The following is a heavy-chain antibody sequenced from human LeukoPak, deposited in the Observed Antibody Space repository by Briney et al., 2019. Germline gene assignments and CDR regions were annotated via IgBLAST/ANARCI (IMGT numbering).Heavy chain of an antibody. D-gene: IGHD3-22*01. CDR2: IYYSGST. CDR3: ARETPDYDSSGPIFDY. Sequence: PSETLSLTCTVSGGSISSYYWSWIRQPPGKGLEWIGYIYYSGSTNYNPSLKRRVTISVDRSKNQFSLKLSSVTAADTAVYYCARETPDYDSSGPIFDYWGQGTLVTVSS. V-gene: IGHV4-59*01. J-gene: IGHJ4*02. CDR1: GGSISSYY.